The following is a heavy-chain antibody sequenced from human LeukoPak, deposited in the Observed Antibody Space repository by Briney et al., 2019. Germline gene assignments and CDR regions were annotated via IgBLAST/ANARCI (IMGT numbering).Heavy chain of an antibody. CDR3: VRCGGNNCRPGGDF. J-gene: IGHJ4*02. Sequence: GGSLRLSCSASGFTFSSSAMHWVRQAPGKGLDYVSAISDSGANTYYTDSVKGGFTISRDNSKNTLYLQMSSLRPEDTAAYYCVRCGGNNCRPGGDFWGQGTQVTVSS. CDR2: ISDSGANT. V-gene: IGHV3-64D*09. CDR1: GFTFSSSA. D-gene: IGHD2-15*01.